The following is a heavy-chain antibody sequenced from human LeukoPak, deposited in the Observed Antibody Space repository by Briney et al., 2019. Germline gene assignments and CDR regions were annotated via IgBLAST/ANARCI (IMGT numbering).Heavy chain of an antibody. Sequence: GGPLRLSCAASGFTFSSHWMSWVRQAPGKGLEWVANIKKDGSEKYYVDSVKGRFTISRDNAKTSLYLHMNSLRAEDTAVYYCARHLSGVTGYTYGRGIDYWGQGTLVTVSS. CDR1: GFTFSSHW. D-gene: IGHD5-18*01. V-gene: IGHV3-7*01. J-gene: IGHJ4*02. CDR2: IKKDGSEK. CDR3: ARHLSGVTGYTYGRGIDY.